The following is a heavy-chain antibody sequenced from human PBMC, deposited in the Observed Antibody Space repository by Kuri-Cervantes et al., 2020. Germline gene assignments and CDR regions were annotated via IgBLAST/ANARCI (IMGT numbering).Heavy chain of an antibody. CDR2: IGVSGGTT. CDR3: ARDPAGLPLGNLVTMIVIEDY. Sequence: GGSLRLSCEAYTLTFSTYGMSWVRQAPGKGLEWVSGIGVSGGTTNYADSVKGRFTISRDNAKNSLYLQMNSLRAEDTAVYYCARDPAGLPLGNLVTMIVIEDYWGQGTLVTVSS. CDR1: TLTFSTYG. V-gene: IGHV3-23*01. J-gene: IGHJ4*02. D-gene: IGHD3-22*01.